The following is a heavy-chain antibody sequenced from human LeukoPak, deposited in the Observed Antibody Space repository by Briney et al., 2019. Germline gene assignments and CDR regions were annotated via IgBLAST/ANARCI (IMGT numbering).Heavy chain of an antibody. J-gene: IGHJ4*02. D-gene: IGHD3-3*01. CDR3: ARDPDPNYDFWSGYSDY. V-gene: IGHV3-7*01. CDR2: IKQDGSEK. CDR1: GFTFSSYW. Sequence: GGSLRLFCAASGFTFSSYWMSWVRQAPGKGLEWVANIKQDGSEKYYVDSVKGRFTISRDNAKNSLYLQMNSLRAEDTAVYYCARDPDPNYDFWSGYSDYWGQGTLVTVSS.